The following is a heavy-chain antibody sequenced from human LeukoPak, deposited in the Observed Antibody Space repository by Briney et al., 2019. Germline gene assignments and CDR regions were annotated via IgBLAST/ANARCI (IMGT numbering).Heavy chain of an antibody. J-gene: IGHJ4*02. CDR3: ARGLGRFRGAAIY. D-gene: IGHD3-10*01. Sequence: GASVKVSCKASGYTFTSYGISWVRQAPGQGLEWMGWMNPNSGNTGYAQKFQGRVTMTRNTSISTAYMELSSLRSEDTAVYYCARGLGRFRGAAIYWGQGTLVTVSS. CDR1: GYTFTSYG. CDR2: MNPNSGNT. V-gene: IGHV1-8*02.